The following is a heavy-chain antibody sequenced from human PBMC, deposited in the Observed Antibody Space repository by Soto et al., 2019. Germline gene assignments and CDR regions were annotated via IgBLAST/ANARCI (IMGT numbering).Heavy chain of an antibody. CDR3: AGWGYGSGSYSLTYYYYGMDV. D-gene: IGHD3-10*01. CDR2: ISGSGGST. J-gene: IGHJ6*02. CDR1: GFTFSSYA. V-gene: IGHV3-23*01. Sequence: GGSLRLSCAASGFTFSSYAMSWVRQAPGKGLEWVSAISGSGGSTYYADSVKGRFTISRDNSKNTLYLQMNSLRAEDTAVYYCAGWGYGSGSYSLTYYYYGMDVWGQGTTVTVSS.